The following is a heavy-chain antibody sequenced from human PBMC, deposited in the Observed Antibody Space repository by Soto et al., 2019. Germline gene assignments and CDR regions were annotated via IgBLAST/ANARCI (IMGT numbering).Heavy chain of an antibody. CDR3: ARVHASGYFSLSLNY. V-gene: IGHV1-2*02. D-gene: IGHD3-3*01. CDR1: GYTFTGYF. CDR2: INPNSGGT. J-gene: IGHJ4*02. Sequence: QVPLVQSGAEVKIPGASVKVSCKTSGYTFTGYFMHWVRQAPGQGLEWMGWINPNSGGTSYALKFQDRVIMTRDTSISTAYMDLSRLKSDDTAVYYCARVHASGYFSLSLNYWGQGTLVTVSS.